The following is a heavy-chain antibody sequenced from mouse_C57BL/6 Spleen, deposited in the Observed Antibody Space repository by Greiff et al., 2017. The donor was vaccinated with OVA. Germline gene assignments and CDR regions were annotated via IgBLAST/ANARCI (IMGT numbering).Heavy chain of an antibody. D-gene: IGHD2-4*01. Sequence: QVQLQQSGAELARPGASVKLSCKASGYTFTSYGISWVKQRPGRGLEWIGRIDPNSGGTKYNEKFKSKATLTVDKPSSTAYMQLSSLTSEDSAVYYCARGDYDYDGFDYWGQGTTLTVSS. CDR3: ARGDYDYDGFDY. J-gene: IGHJ2*01. CDR1: GYTFTSYG. CDR2: IDPNSGGT. V-gene: IGHV1-72*01.